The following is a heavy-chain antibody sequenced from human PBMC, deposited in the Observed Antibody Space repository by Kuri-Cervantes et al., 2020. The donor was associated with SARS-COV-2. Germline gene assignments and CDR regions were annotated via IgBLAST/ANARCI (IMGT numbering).Heavy chain of an antibody. D-gene: IGHD3-10*01. CDR1: GGTFSSYT. CDR3: AKELLWFGDLHGGYFDY. Sequence: SVKVSCKASGGTFSSYTISWVRQAPGQGLEWMGGIVTAFGTANYAQKFQDRVTLIADKSTSTVFMELSRLSSEDTAVYYCAKELLWFGDLHGGYFDYWGQGTLVTVSS. J-gene: IGHJ4*02. V-gene: IGHV1-69*06. CDR2: IVTAFGTA.